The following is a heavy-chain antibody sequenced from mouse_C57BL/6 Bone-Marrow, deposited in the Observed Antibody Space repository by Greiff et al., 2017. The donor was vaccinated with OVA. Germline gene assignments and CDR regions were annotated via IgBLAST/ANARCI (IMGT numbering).Heavy chain of an antibody. CDR1: GFTFSSYA. Sequence: DVMLVESGEGLVKPGGSLKLSCAASGFTFSSYAMSWVRQTPEKRLEWVAYISSGGDYIYYADTVKGRFTISRDNARNTLYLQMSSLKSEDTAMYYCTRDRNLDAMDYWGQGTSVTVSS. CDR2: ISSGGDYI. V-gene: IGHV5-9-1*02. J-gene: IGHJ4*01. CDR3: TRDRNLDAMDY.